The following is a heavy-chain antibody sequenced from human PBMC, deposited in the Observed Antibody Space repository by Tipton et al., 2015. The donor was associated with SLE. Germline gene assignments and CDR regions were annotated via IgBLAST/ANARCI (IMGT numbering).Heavy chain of an antibody. CDR3: ARGDPLDY. CDR2: VYYSGTT. V-gene: IGHV4-59*01. CDR1: GSSITAYY. J-gene: IGHJ4*02. Sequence: TLSLTCAVSGSSITAYYWTWIRQPPGKGLEWIGYVYYSGTTNYNPSLKSRVTISVDTSKNQFSLTLSSVTAADTAVYYCARGDPLDYWGQGTLVTVSS.